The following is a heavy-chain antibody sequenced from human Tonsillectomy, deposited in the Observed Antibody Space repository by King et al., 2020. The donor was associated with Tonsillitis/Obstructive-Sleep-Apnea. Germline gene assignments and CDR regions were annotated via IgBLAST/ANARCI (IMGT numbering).Heavy chain of an antibody. CDR1: GFTFSSYS. CDR3: ARDLSGSYPFDY. V-gene: IGHV3-48*02. CDR2: ISSSISTI. J-gene: IGHJ4*02. Sequence: DVQLVESGGGLVQPGGSLRLSCAASGFTFSSYSMNWVRQAPGKGLEWVSYISSSISTIFSADSVKGRFTISRDNAKNSLYRQMNSLRDEDTAVYYCARDLSGSYPFDYWGQGTLVTVSS. D-gene: IGHD1-26*01.